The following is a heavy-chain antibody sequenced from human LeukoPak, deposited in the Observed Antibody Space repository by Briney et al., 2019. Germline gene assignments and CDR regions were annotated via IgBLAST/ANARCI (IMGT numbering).Heavy chain of an antibody. CDR2: IYYSGST. CDR3: ARGGSIAARGAYYFDY. J-gene: IGHJ4*02. V-gene: IGHV4-59*01. D-gene: IGHD6-6*01. CDR1: GGSISSYY. Sequence: SETLSLTCTVSGGSISSYYWGWIRQPPGKGLEWIGYIYYSGSTNYNPSLKSRVTISVDTSKNQFSLKLSSVTAADTAVYYCARGGSIAARGAYYFDYWGQGTLVTVSS.